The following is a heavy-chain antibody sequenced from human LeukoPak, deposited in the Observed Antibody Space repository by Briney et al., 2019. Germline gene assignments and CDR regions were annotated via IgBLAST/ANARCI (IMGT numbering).Heavy chain of an antibody. CDR2: VHTSGES. J-gene: IGHJ4*02. D-gene: IGHD3-22*01. V-gene: IGHV4-4*07. CDR3: ARENYFAGGGYGADF. CDR1: GGSISSNY. Sequence: SETLSLTCTVSGGSISSNYWSWIRQPAGKGLGWIGRVHTSGESNYHPSLKTRVTMSADTSKNQFSLRLSSVTAADTAVYFCARENYFAGGGYGADFWGQGTLVTVSS.